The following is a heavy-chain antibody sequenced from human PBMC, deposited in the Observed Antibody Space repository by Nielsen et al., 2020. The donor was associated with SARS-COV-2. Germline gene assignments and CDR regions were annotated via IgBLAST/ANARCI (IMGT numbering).Heavy chain of an antibody. Sequence: GSLRLSCTVSGGSISSGGYYWGWIRQPPGKGLEWIGSIYYSGSTYYNPSLKSRVTISVDTSKNQFSLKLSSVTAADTAVYYCASTYSSGWRPKFRFDYWGQGTLVTVSS. V-gene: IGHV4-39*01. D-gene: IGHD6-19*01. J-gene: IGHJ4*02. CDR3: ASTYSSGWRPKFRFDY. CDR1: GGSISSGGYY. CDR2: IYYSGST.